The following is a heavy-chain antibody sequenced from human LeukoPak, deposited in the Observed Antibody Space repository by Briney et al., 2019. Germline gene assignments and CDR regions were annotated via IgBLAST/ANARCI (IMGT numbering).Heavy chain of an antibody. D-gene: IGHD1-26*01. CDR3: AKRISGAYYSLLDY. J-gene: IGHJ4*02. CDR2: IRNDKSSE. V-gene: IGHV3-30*02. CDR1: GFIFSTYG. Sequence: GASLRLSCSASGFIFSTYGMHWVRQPPGEGLEWVAFIRNDKSSEHYADSVKGRFTISRDNSKNTLYLQMNSLRPEDTAVYYCAKRISGAYYSLLDYWGQGTLVIVSS.